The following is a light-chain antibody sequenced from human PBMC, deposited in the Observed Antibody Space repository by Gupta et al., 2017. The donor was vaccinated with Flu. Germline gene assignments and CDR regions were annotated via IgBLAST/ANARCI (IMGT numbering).Light chain of an antibody. Sequence: VQTQSPVTVSLSPGVTATLSYRASKNVIDNSLAWYQQKPGQAPRLLDYGASTRATGIPDRFSGSGSETDFTLTISRLEPEDFAVHYCLQYGSSPMYTFGQGTKVEIK. CDR2: GAS. J-gene: IGKJ2*01. CDR3: LQYGSSPMYT. V-gene: IGKV3-20*01. CDR1: KNVIDNS.